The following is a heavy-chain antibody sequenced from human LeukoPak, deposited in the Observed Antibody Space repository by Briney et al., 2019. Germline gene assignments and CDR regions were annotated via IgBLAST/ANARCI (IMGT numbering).Heavy chain of an antibody. V-gene: IGHV3-30-3*01. J-gene: IGHJ3*02. Sequence: PGGSLRLSCAASGFTFSSYAMHWVRQAPGKGLEWVAVISYDGSNKYYADSVKGRFTISRDNSKNTLYLQMNSLRAEDTAVYYCARDHRLYSYGYFYASDIWGQGTMVTVSS. CDR3: ARDHRLYSYGYFYASDI. CDR1: GFTFSSYA. D-gene: IGHD5-18*01. CDR2: ISYDGSNK.